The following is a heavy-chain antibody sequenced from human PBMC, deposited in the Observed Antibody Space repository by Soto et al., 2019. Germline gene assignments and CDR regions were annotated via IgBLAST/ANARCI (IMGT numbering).Heavy chain of an antibody. Sequence: PGGSLRLSCAASGFTFRNFVMHWVRQAAGKGLESVAVIWSDGSNEFYGESVRGRFTISRDNSKNTLSLQMNNLRADDTAVYYCARDEFAILDYWGPGTLVTVSS. CDR1: GFTFRNFV. CDR3: ARDEFAILDY. J-gene: IGHJ4*02. D-gene: IGHD2-21*01. CDR2: IWSDGSNE. V-gene: IGHV3-33*01.